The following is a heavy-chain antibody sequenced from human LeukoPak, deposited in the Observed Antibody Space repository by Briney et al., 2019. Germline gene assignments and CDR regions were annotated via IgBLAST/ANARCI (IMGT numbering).Heavy chain of an antibody. V-gene: IGHV4-34*01. J-gene: IGHJ4*02. CDR1: GGSFSGYY. CDR2: INHSGST. D-gene: IGHD5-24*01. CDR3: AGAVEMATAFDY. Sequence: SETLSLTCAVYGGSFSGYYWSWIRQPPGKGLEWIGEINHSGSTNYNPSLKSRVTISVDTSKNQFSLKLSSVTAADTAVYYCAGAVEMATAFDYWGQGTLVTVS.